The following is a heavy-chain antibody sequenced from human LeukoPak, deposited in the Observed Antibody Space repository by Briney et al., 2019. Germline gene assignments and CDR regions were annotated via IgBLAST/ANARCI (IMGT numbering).Heavy chain of an antibody. D-gene: IGHD6-19*01. J-gene: IGHJ5*02. CDR3: ARGMYAVAGTSWFDP. CDR1: GGSLSSYY. CDR2: IYTSGST. V-gene: IGHV4-4*07. Sequence: SETLSLTCTVSGGSLSSYYWSWIRQPAGKGLEWIGRIYTSGSTNYNPSLKSRVTMSVDTSKNHFSLKLSSVTAADTAVYYCARGMYAVAGTSWFDPWGQGTLVTVSS.